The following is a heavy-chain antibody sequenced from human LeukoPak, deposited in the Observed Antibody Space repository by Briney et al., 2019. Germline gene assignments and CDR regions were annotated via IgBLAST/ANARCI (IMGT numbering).Heavy chain of an antibody. CDR1: GITFSNSW. J-gene: IGHJ4*02. D-gene: IGHD6-19*01. CDR2: IKEDDSQR. V-gene: IGHV3-7*01. CDR3: GRGSGWIFDL. Sequence: GGSLRLSCVASGITFSNSWMGWARQAPGKGLEWVADIKEDDSQRNYVDSVKGRFTISRDNAKSSLYLQMNSLKVDDTAVYYCGRGSGWIFDLWGQGTLVTVSS.